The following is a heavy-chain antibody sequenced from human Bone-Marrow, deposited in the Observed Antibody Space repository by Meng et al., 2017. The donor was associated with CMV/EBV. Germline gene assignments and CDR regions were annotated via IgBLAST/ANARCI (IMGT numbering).Heavy chain of an antibody. CDR2: INPDSGGT. D-gene: IGHD2-2*02. CDR3: ASDYCDTTTCYI. J-gene: IGHJ4*02. Sequence: ASVKVSCKASGGTFSSYTISWVRQAPGQGLEWMGWINPDSGGTNYAQNFQGRVTMTRDTSISTAYMELSRLRSDDTAVYYCASDYCDTTTCYIWGQGTRVTVSS. V-gene: IGHV1-2*02. CDR1: GGTFSSYT.